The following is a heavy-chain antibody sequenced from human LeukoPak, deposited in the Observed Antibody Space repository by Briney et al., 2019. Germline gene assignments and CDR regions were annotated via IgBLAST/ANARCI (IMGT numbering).Heavy chain of an antibody. Sequence: GGSLRLSCAASGFTFSNAWMSWVRQAPGKGLEWVGRIKSKTDGGTTDYAAPVKGRFTISRDDSKNTLYLQMNSLKTEDTAVYYCTTVLAYCGGDCHWFDPWGQGTLVTVSS. D-gene: IGHD2-21*02. CDR1: GFTFSNAW. CDR2: IKSKTDGGTT. J-gene: IGHJ5*02. V-gene: IGHV3-15*01. CDR3: TTVLAYCGGDCHWFDP.